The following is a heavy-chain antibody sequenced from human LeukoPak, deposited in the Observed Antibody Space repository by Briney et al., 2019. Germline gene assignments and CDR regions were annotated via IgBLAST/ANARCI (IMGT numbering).Heavy chain of an antibody. Sequence: GGSLRLSCAASGFTFSDYYMSWIRQAPGKWLEWVSYISSSDSTIYYADSVKGRFTISRDNAKNSLYLQMNSLRAEDTAVYYCARGSFLLGTYYFDYWGQGTLVTVSS. CDR3: ARGSFLLGTYYFDY. V-gene: IGHV3-11*04. CDR1: GFTFSDYY. D-gene: IGHD1-1*01. CDR2: ISSSDSTI. J-gene: IGHJ4*02.